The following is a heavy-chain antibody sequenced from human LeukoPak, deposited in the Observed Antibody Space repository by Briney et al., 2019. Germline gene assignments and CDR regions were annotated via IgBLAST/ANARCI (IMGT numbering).Heavy chain of an antibody. CDR1: GFTFSNYW. D-gene: IGHD6-13*01. V-gene: IGHV3-21*01. J-gene: IGHJ3*02. CDR3: ARDRYSSSWDSAFDI. CDR2: ISSSSSYI. Sequence: GGSLRLSCAASGFTFSNYWMSWVRQAPGKGLEWVSSISSSSSYIYYADSVKGRFTISRDNAKNSLYLQMNSLRAEDTAVYYCARDRYSSSWDSAFDIWGQGTMVTVSS.